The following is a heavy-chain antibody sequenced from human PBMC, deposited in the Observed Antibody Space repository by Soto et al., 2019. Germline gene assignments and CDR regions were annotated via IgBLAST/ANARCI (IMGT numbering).Heavy chain of an antibody. Sequence: EVQVLESGGDLIQPGGSLRLSCAASGFTFSSYAMSWVRQAPGKGLGWVSAISSSGGSTFYADSVKGRFTISRDNSRNTLYLQMNSLRAEDTAIYYCAKYQPMTQPRPYFDYWGQGTLVTVSS. D-gene: IGHD3-22*01. CDR3: AKYQPMTQPRPYFDY. CDR1: GFTFSSYA. V-gene: IGHV3-23*01. J-gene: IGHJ4*02. CDR2: ISSSGGST.